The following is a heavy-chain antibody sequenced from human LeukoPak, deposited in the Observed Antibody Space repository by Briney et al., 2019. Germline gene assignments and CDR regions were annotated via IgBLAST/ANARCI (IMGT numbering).Heavy chain of an antibody. CDR3: ARVAADKVAFNI. D-gene: IGHD6-25*01. V-gene: IGHV4-59*01. Sequence: SETLSLTCTVSGGSISSYYWSWIRQPPGKGLEWIGYIYYSGSTNYNPSLKSRVTISVDTSKNQFSLKLSSVTAADTAVYYCARVAADKVAFNIWGQGTMVTVSS. J-gene: IGHJ3*02. CDR1: GGSISSYY. CDR2: IYYSGST.